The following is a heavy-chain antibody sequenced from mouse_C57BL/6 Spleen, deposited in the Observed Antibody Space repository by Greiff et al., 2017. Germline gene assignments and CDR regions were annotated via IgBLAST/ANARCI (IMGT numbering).Heavy chain of an antibody. D-gene: IGHD3-2*02. J-gene: IGHJ2*01. Sequence: EVQLVESGPELVKPGASVKMSCKASGYTFTDYNMHWVKQSHGKSLEWIGYINPNNGGTSYNQKFKGKATLTVNKSSSTAYMELRSLTSEDSAVYYCARRGQLRPYFDYWGQGTTLTVSS. CDR1: GYTFTDYN. CDR2: INPNNGGT. CDR3: ARRGQLRPYFDY. V-gene: IGHV1-22*01.